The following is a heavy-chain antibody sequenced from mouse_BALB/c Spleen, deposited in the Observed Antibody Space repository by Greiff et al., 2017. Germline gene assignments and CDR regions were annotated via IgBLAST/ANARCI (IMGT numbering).Heavy chain of an antibody. CDR1: GYTFTSYT. Sequence: QVQLQQSGAELARPGASVKMSCKASGYTFTSYTMHWVNQRPGQGLEWIGYINPSSGYTNYNQKFKDKATLTADKSSSTAYMQLSSLTSEDSAVYYCARKITTVRDAMDYWGQGTSVTVSS. V-gene: IGHV1-4*01. CDR2: INPSSGYT. J-gene: IGHJ4*01. CDR3: ARKITTVRDAMDY. D-gene: IGHD1-1*01.